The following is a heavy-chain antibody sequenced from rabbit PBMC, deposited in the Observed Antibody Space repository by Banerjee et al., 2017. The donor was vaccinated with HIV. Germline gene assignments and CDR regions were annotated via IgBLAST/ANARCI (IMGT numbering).Heavy chain of an antibody. Sequence: QEQLEESGGGLVKPEGSLTLTCTASGFSFNNKYVMCWVRQAPGKGLEWIACIDVSKSGSTYYASWAKGRFTISKTSSTTVTLQMTSLTAADTATYFCARDSAGREDFNLWGQGTLVTVS. CDR1: GFSFNNKYV. J-gene: IGHJ4*01. V-gene: IGHV1S45*01. D-gene: IGHD4-2*01. CDR2: IDVSKSGST. CDR3: ARDSAGREDFNL.